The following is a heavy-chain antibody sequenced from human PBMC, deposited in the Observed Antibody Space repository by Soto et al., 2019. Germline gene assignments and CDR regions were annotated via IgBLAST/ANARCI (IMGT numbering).Heavy chain of an antibody. CDR3: ARSVFP. V-gene: IGHV4-31*03. CDR2: FYYSGST. Sequence: QVQLQESGPGLVKPSQTLSLTCTVSGGSISTGGYYWNWIRQHPGKGLEWIGYFYYSGSTYYNPSLESRVTISVNTSKNQSSLKLSSVTAADTAVYYCARSVFPWGQGTLVTVSS. CDR1: GGSISTGGYY. J-gene: IGHJ5*02.